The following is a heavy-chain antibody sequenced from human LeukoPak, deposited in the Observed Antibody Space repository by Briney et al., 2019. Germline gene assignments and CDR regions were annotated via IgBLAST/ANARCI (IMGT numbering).Heavy chain of an antibody. CDR2: FTYSGTTYSGTT. Sequence: SETLSLTCTVSGGSISTYFWAWIRQPPGKALGWIGYFTYSGTTYSGTTTYNPSLKSRVTISVDTSKNQFSLKLSSVTAADTAVYYCARGRYDSSGYYYVDYWGQGTLVTVSS. J-gene: IGHJ4*02. CDR3: ARGRYDSSGYYYVDY. D-gene: IGHD3-22*01. V-gene: IGHV4-59*01. CDR1: GGSISTYF.